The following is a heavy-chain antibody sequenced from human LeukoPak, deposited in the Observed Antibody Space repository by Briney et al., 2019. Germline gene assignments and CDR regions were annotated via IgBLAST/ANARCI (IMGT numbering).Heavy chain of an antibody. V-gene: IGHV4-34*01. CDR3: AREDTAMVSLFDY. D-gene: IGHD5-18*01. CDR1: GGSFSGYY. CDR2: INHSGST. Sequence: PSETLSLTCAVYGGSFSGYYWSWIRQPPGKGLEWIGEINHSGSTNYDPSLKSRVTISVDTSKNQFSLKLSSVTAADTAVYYCAREDTAMVSLFDYWGQGTLVTVSS. J-gene: IGHJ4*02.